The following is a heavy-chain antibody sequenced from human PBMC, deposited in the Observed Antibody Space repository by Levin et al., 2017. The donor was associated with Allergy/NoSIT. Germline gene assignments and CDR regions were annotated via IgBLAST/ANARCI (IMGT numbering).Heavy chain of an antibody. CDR2: ISYDGSDT. J-gene: IGHJ4*02. CDR3: AKEGPGRDFDY. V-gene: IGHV3-30*18. CDR1: GFTFSSYA. Sequence: LPGGSLRLSCAASGFTFSSYAMHWVRQAPGMGLQWVAFISYDGSDTSYAESVKGRFTISRDDSKNTVYLQMYSLRPEDTATYYCAKEGPGRDFDYWGQGTLVAVSS. D-gene: IGHD1-14*01.